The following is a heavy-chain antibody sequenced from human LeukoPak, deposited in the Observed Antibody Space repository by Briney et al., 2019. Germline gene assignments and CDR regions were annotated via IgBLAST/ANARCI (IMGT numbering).Heavy chain of an antibody. V-gene: IGHV4-31*03. Sequence: PSQTLSLTCPVSSVSISSGVYYWSWIRQHPGKGLEWIGYIYYSGSTYYNPSLKSRVTISVDTSKNQFSLKLSSVTAADTAVYYCARGVRWLQLSYFDYWGQGTLVTVSS. D-gene: IGHD5-24*01. J-gene: IGHJ4*02. CDR1: SVSISSGVYY. CDR3: ARGVRWLQLSYFDY. CDR2: IYYSGST.